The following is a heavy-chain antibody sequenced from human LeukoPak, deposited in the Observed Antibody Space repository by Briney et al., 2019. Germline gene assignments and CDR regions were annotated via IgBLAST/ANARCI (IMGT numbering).Heavy chain of an antibody. V-gene: IGHV4-61*02. J-gene: IGHJ4*02. CDR2: IYTSGST. Sequence: PSETLSLTCTVSGGSISSGSYYWSWIRQPAGKGLEWIGRIYTSGSTNYDPSLKSRVTISVDTSKNQFSLKLSSVTAADTAVYYCAKTHKPAVAGTGRNYWGQGTLVTVSS. D-gene: IGHD6-19*01. CDR3: AKTHKPAVAGTGRNY. CDR1: GGSISSGSYY.